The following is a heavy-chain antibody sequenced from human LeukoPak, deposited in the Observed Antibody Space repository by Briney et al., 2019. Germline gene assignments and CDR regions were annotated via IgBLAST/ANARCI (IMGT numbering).Heavy chain of an antibody. D-gene: IGHD3-10*01. J-gene: IGHJ3*02. Sequence: GASVKVSCKASGGTFSSYAISWVRQAPGQGLEWMGGIIPIFGTANYAQKFQGRVTITADESTSTAYMELSSLRSEDTAVYYCARSGGPRGAFDIWGQGTMVTVSS. CDR1: GGTFSSYA. V-gene: IGHV1-69*13. CDR2: IIPIFGTA. CDR3: ARSGGPRGAFDI.